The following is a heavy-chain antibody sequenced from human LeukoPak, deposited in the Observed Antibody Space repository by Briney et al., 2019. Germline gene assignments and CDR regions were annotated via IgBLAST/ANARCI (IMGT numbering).Heavy chain of an antibody. CDR1: GFTFSSFW. J-gene: IGHJ4*02. V-gene: IGHV3-30*02. CDR3: VRDRDWGFDY. CDR2: IRSDGSSN. Sequence: PGGSLRLSCAASGFTFSSFWMSWVRQAPGKGLEWVTFIRSDGSSNYYGDSVKGRFTLSRDNFKNTLSLQMNSLRAEDTAVYYCVRDRDWGFDYWGQGTLVTVSS. D-gene: IGHD3/OR15-3a*01.